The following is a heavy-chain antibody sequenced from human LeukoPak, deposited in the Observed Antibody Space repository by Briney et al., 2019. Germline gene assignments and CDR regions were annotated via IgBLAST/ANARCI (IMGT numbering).Heavy chain of an antibody. CDR3: ARGPGVPWYCFDY. Sequence: ASVKVSCKASGYTFTSYDISWVRQAPGQGLEWMGGIIPIFGTANYAQKFQGRVTITTDESTSTAYMELSSLRSEDTAVYYCARGPGVPWYCFDYWGQGTLVTVSS. D-gene: IGHD3-3*01. V-gene: IGHV1-69*05. CDR1: GYTFTSYD. J-gene: IGHJ4*02. CDR2: IIPIFGTA.